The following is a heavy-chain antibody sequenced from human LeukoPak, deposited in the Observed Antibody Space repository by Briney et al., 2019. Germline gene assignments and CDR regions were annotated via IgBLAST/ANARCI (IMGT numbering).Heavy chain of an antibody. CDR1: GFTFSSYA. J-gene: IGHJ4*02. D-gene: IGHD6-13*01. CDR2: ISSSGSTI. CDR3: AKTGGIAAAH. Sequence: PGGSLRLSCAASGFTFSSYAMSWVRQAPGKGLEWVSYISSSGSTIYYADSVKGRFTISRDNAKNSLYLQMNSLRAEDTALYYCAKTGGIAAAHWGQGTLVTVSS. V-gene: IGHV3-48*04.